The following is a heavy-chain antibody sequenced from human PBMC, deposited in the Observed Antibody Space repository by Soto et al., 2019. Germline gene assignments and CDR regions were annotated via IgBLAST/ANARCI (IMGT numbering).Heavy chain of an antibody. CDR3: ARNLESVVVTATLDAFDI. CDR2: IYYSGST. J-gene: IGHJ3*02. CDR1: GGSISSGGYY. Sequence: QVQLQESGPGLVKPSQTLSLTCTVSGGSISSGGYYWSWIRQHPGKGLEWIGYIYYSGSTYYNPSLQSRVTIAVDTSKNQFSLKLSSVTAADTAVYYCARNLESVVVTATLDAFDIWGQGTMVTVSS. D-gene: IGHD2-21*02. V-gene: IGHV4-31*03.